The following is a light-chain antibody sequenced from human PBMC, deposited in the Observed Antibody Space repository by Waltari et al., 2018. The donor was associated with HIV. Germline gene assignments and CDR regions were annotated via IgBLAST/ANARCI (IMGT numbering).Light chain of an antibody. Sequence: QSALTQPASVSGSPGQSITISCTGTSSAIGAYNYVSWYQQYPGKAPRLLIHDVNTWPAGVPNRFAGSKSGNTASRTISGLQSEDEADYWCCSYAGSRSWVFGGGTKVTVL. CDR3: CSYAGSRSWV. J-gene: IGLJ3*02. CDR1: SSAIGAYNY. V-gene: IGLV2-23*02. CDR2: DVN.